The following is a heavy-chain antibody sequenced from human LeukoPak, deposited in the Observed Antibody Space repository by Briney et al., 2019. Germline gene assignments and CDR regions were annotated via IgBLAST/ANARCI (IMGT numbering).Heavy chain of an antibody. Sequence: GGSLRLSCAASGFTFDDYAMHWVRQAPGKGLEWISGISWNSGSIGYADSVKGRFTISRDNAKNSLFLQMNSLRAEDTAVYYCARDWSASYWTGFDYWGQGTLVTVPS. CDR1: GFTFDDYA. CDR3: ARDWSASYWTGFDY. J-gene: IGHJ4*02. CDR2: ISWNSGSI. V-gene: IGHV3-9*01. D-gene: IGHD1-26*01.